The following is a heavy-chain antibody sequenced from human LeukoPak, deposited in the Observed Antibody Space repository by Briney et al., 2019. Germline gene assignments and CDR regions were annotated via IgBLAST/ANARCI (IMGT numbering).Heavy chain of an antibody. CDR1: GYTFSSFG. J-gene: IGHJ4*02. D-gene: IGHD4/OR15-4a*01. Sequence: ASVKVSCKASGYTFSSFGFMWVRQAPGQGLDWMGWISVYNGDTRYAQKFQGRVTMTTDTSTSTAYMELRSLTSDDTAVYYCARESHVAREDYWGQGTLVTVSS. CDR3: ARESHVAREDY. CDR2: ISVYNGDT. V-gene: IGHV1-18*01.